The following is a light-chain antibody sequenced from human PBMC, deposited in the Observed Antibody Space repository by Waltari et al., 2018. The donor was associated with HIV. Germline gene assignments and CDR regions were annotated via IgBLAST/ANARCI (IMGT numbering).Light chain of an antibody. CDR3: SSYAGSNNWV. J-gene: IGLJ2*01. CDR1: SSDVGGYNY. Sequence: QSALTQPPSASGSAGQSVTISCTGTSSDVGGYNYVSWYQQHPGKAPKLMIFEVSKRPSGVPDRLSGSKSGNTASLTVSGLQAEDEADYCCSSYAGSNNWVFGGGTKLTVL. V-gene: IGLV2-8*01. CDR2: EVS.